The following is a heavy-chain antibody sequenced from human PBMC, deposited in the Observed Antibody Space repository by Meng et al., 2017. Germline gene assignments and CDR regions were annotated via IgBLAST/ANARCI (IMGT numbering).Heavy chain of an antibody. CDR2: INHSGST. CDR3: ARGRLRAYGSGSPEDY. D-gene: IGHD3-10*01. Sequence: QGQLHQWGAGLLNPSETLSLTCAVDGGSFSGYDWSWIRQPPGKGLEWIGEINHSGSTNYNPSLKSRVTISVDTSKNQFSLKLSSVTAADTAVYYCARGRLRAYGSGSPEDYWGQGTLVTVSS. V-gene: IGHV4-34*01. J-gene: IGHJ4*02. CDR1: GGSFSGYD.